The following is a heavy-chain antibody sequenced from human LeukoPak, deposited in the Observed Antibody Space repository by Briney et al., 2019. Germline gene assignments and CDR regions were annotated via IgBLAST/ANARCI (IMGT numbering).Heavy chain of an antibody. CDR1: GGSFSGYY. V-gene: IGHV4-34*01. CDR2: INHSGST. CDR3: ASTWDYGDYGWFDP. J-gene: IGHJ5*02. Sequence: SETLSLTCAVYGGSFSGYYWSWIRQPPGKGLEWIGEINHSGSTNYNPSLKSRVTISVDTSKNQFSLKLSSVTAADTAVYYCASTWDYGDYGWFDPWGQGTLVTISS. D-gene: IGHD4-17*01.